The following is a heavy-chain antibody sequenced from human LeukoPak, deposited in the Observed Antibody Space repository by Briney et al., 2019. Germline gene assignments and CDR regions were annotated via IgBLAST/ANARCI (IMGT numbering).Heavy chain of an antibody. D-gene: IGHD6-13*01. CDR2: MWYDGSNQ. J-gene: IGHJ4*02. CDR1: GFTFSSFG. V-gene: IGHV3-33*01. CDR3: ARDPGYSRNWYFDY. Sequence: GGSLRLSCAASGFTFSSFGMHWVRQAPGKGLEWVALMWYDGSNQYYADSVKGRFTISRDNSKNTLYLQMNSLRAEDTAVYYCARDPGYSRNWYFDYWGQGTLVTVSS.